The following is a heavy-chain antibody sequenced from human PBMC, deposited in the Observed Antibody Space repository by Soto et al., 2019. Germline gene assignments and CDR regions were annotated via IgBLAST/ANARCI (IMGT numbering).Heavy chain of an antibody. Sequence: PSQTLSLTCAISGYSVSSNSAAWNWIRQSPSRGLEWLGRTYYRSKWYNDYAVSVKSRITINPDTSKNQFSLQLNSVTPEDTAVYYCARDQRISMVRVNAFDIWGQGTMVTVSS. V-gene: IGHV6-1*01. CDR2: TYYRSKWYN. CDR3: ARDQRISMVRVNAFDI. CDR1: GYSVSSNSAA. J-gene: IGHJ3*02. D-gene: IGHD3-10*01.